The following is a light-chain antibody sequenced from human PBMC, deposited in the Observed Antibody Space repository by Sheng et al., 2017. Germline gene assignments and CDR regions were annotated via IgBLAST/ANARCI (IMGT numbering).Light chain of an antibody. V-gene: IGKV3-15*01. J-gene: IGKJ3*01. Sequence: EVVVTQSPATLSVSPGDGATLSCRASQSVTSNFAWYQQKPGQAPRLLIFGASTRATGVPARFSGSGSATEFTLTISSLQSEDFAVYYCQQYNSWPTFGPGTRVH. CDR3: QQYNSWPT. CDR1: QSVTSN. CDR2: GAS.